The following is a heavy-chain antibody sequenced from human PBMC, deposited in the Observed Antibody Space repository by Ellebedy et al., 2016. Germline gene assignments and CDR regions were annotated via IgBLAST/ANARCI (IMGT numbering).Heavy chain of an antibody. Sequence: SETLYLTXTVSGGSISSYSWSWIRQPPGKGLEWIGYIYYSGSTNYNPSLKSRVTISVDTSKNQFSLKLSSVTAADTAVYYCARVVNVWFDPWGQGTLVTVSS. CDR2: IYYSGST. D-gene: IGHD3-10*02. V-gene: IGHV4-59*12. CDR3: ARVVNVWFDP. CDR1: GGSISSYS. J-gene: IGHJ5*02.